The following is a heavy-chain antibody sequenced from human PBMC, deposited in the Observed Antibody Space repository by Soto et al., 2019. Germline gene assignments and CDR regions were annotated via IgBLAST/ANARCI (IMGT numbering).Heavy chain of an antibody. V-gene: IGHV1-3*01. D-gene: IGHD3-16*02. CDR3: TRDGDYIWGSYRLGWFDP. J-gene: IGHJ5*02. CDR2: INAGNGNT. Sequence: QVQLVQSGAEVKKPGASVKVSCKASGYTFTSYAMHWVRQAPGQRLEWMGWINAGNGNTKYSQKFQGRVTITRDTSASTAYMELSSLRSEDTAVYYCTRDGDYIWGSYRLGWFDPWGQGTLVTVSS. CDR1: GYTFTSYA.